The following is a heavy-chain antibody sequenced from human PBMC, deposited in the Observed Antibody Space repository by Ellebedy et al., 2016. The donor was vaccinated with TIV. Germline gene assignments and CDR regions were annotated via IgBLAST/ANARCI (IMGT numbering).Heavy chain of an antibody. J-gene: IGHJ5*02. Sequence: ASVKVSCXVSGYTFTGYYMHWVRQAPGQGLEWMGWINPNSGGTNYPQKFQDRVTMTRDTSISTAYMELSRLRSDDTAVYYCATYDSSGWWFDPWGQGTLVTVSS. V-gene: IGHV1-2*02. CDR3: ATYDSSGWWFDP. CDR2: INPNSGGT. D-gene: IGHD3-22*01. CDR1: GYTFTGYY.